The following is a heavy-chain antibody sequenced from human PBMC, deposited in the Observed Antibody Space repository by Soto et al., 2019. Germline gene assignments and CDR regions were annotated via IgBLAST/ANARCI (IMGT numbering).Heavy chain of an antibody. J-gene: IGHJ3*02. D-gene: IGHD1-1*01. V-gene: IGHV1-69*02. CDR1: GGTFSSQT. Sequence: QVQLVQSGAEVKEPGSSVKVSCKVSGGTFSSQTINWVRQVPGQGLEWMGSVIPIIGEGKYAQSFLGRVTITADRSTRTAYMGLSSLRSEDTAVYYCARPAVNDLDADSSAFDIWGQGTMVTVSS. CDR2: VIPIIGEG. CDR3: ARPAVNDLDADSSAFDI.